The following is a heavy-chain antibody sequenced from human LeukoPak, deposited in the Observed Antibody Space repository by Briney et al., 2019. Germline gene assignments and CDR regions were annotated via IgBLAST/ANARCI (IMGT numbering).Heavy chain of an antibody. V-gene: IGHV3-21*01. CDR3: ARDLVVVPAAMSYYYGMDV. CDR1: GFTFSSYS. CDR2: ISSSSSYI. J-gene: IGHJ6*04. Sequence: GGSLRLSCAASGFTFSSYSMNWVRQAPGKGLESVSSISSSSSYIYYADSVKGRFTISRDNAKNSLYLQMNSLRAEDTAVYYCARDLVVVPAAMSYYYGMDVWGKGTTVTVSS. D-gene: IGHD2-2*01.